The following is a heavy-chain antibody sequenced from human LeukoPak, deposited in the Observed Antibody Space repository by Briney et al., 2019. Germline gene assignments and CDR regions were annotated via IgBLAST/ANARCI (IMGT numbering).Heavy chain of an antibody. CDR2: IYSGGST. CDR3: ARWDSGIAAGLDY. Sequence: GGSLRLSCAASGSTVSSNYMSWVRQAPGKGLEWVSVIYSGGSTYYADSVKGRFTISRDNSKNTLYLQMNSLRAEDTAVYYCARWDSGIAAGLDYWGQGTLVTVSS. D-gene: IGHD6-13*01. J-gene: IGHJ4*02. CDR1: GSTVSSNY. V-gene: IGHV3-53*01.